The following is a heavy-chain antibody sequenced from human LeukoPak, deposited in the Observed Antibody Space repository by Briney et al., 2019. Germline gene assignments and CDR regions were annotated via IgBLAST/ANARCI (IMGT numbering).Heavy chain of an antibody. D-gene: IGHD5-12*01. CDR3: ARDLYVDIVAPSGMDV. CDR2: IYSGGRT. Sequence: GGSLRLSCAASGCTVSSNSMSWVGQAPGKGLEWVSVIYSGGRTYYADSVKGRFTISKDNSKNTLYLQMNSLRAEDTAVYYCARDLYVDIVAPSGMDVWGQGTTVTVSS. V-gene: IGHV3-66*01. J-gene: IGHJ6*02. CDR1: GCTVSSNS.